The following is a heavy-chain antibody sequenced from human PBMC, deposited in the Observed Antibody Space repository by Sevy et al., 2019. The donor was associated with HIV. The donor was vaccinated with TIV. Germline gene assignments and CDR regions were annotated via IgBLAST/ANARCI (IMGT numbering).Heavy chain of an antibody. D-gene: IGHD3-3*01. CDR1: GYSFTAYY. CDR3: ARDRMIFGGQGGMDV. J-gene: IGHJ6*02. V-gene: IGHV1-2*02. CDR2: INPNSGDT. Sequence: ASVKVSCKASGYSFTAYYMHWVRQAPGHGLEWMGWINPNSGDTEYAQKFQGRVTMTTDTSINTAYMELSRLRSDETAVFYYARDRMIFGGQGGMDVWGQGTTVTVSS.